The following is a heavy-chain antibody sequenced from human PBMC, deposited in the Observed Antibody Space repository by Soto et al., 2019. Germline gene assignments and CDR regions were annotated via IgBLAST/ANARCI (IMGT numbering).Heavy chain of an antibody. J-gene: IGHJ4*02. Sequence: GGSLRLSCAASGFTFSSYSMNWVRQAPGKGLEWVSSISSSSSYIYYADSVKGRFTISRDNAKNSLYLQMNSLRAEDTAVYYCARDQGYYDILTGYYNGFLDYWGQGTLVTVSS. D-gene: IGHD3-9*01. V-gene: IGHV3-21*01. CDR1: GFTFSSYS. CDR2: ISSSSSYI. CDR3: ARDQGYYDILTGYYNGFLDY.